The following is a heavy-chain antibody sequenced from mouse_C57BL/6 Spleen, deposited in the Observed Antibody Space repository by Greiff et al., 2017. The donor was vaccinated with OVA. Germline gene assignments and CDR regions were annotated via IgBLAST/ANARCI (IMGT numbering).Heavy chain of an antibody. Sequence: EVHLVESGGDLVKPGGSLKLSCAASGFTFSSYGMSWVRQTPDKRLEWVATISSGGSYTYYPDSVKGRFTISRDNAKNTLYLQMSSLKSEDTAMYYCARRTVVATPYWYFDVWGTGTTVTVSS. J-gene: IGHJ1*03. CDR1: GFTFSSYG. D-gene: IGHD1-1*01. CDR3: ARRTVVATPYWYFDV. V-gene: IGHV5-6*01. CDR2: ISSGGSYT.